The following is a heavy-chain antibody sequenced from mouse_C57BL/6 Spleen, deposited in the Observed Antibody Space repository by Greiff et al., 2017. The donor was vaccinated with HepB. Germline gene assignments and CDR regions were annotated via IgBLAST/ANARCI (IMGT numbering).Heavy chain of an antibody. J-gene: IGHJ3*01. V-gene: IGHV3-6*01. Sequence: QLQQSGPGLVKPSQSLSLTCSVTGYSITSGYYWNWIRQFPGNKLEWMGYISYDGSNNYNPSLKNRISITRDTSKNQFFLKLNSVTTEDTATYYCAREEGFAYWGQGTLVTVSA. CDR1: GYSITSGYY. CDR2: ISYDGSN. CDR3: AREEGFAY.